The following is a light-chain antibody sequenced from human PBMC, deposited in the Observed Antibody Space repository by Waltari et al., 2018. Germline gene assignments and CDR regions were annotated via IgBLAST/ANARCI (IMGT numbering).Light chain of an antibody. J-gene: IGLJ2*01. V-gene: IGLV2-14*03. Sequence: ISCTGTSSDVGGYGYVSWYQQHPGKAPKLIIYDVSNRPSGVSSRFSGSKFGNTASLTISGLQADDEADYYCNSYTSSSSLFGGGTRLTVL. CDR2: DVS. CDR3: NSYTSSSSL. CDR1: SSDVGGYGY.